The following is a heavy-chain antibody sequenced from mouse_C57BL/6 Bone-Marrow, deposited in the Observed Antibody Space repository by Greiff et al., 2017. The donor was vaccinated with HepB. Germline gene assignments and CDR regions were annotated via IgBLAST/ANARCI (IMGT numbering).Heavy chain of an antibody. J-gene: IGHJ2*01. CDR3: ARDDY. CDR2: INSNGGST. V-gene: IGHV5-6-3*01. CDR1: GFTFSSYG. Sequence: EVQGVESGGGLVQPGGSLKLSCAASGFTFSSYGMSWVRQTPDKRLELVATINSNGGSTYYPDSVKGRFTISRDNAKNTLYLQMSSLKSEDTAMYYCARDDYWGRGTTLTVSS.